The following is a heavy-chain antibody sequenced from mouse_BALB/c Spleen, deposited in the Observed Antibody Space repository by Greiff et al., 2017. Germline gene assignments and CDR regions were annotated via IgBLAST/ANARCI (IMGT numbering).Heavy chain of an antibody. V-gene: IGHV5-12-1*01. Sequence: DVMLVESGGGLVKPGGSLKLSCAASGFAFSSYDMSWVRQTPEKRLEWVAYISSGGGSTYYPDTVKGRFTISRDNAKNTLYLQMSSLKSEDTAMYYCARRRYDDAMDYWGQGTSVTVSS. CDR3: ARRRYDDAMDY. CDR1: GFAFSSYD. J-gene: IGHJ4*01. D-gene: IGHD2-14*01. CDR2: ISSGGGST.